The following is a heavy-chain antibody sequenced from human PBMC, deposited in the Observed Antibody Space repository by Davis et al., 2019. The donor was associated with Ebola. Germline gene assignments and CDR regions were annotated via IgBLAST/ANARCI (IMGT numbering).Heavy chain of an antibody. CDR3: ARDYYYGSGSYPAD. CDR1: GFPFFDYY. D-gene: IGHD3-10*01. J-gene: IGHJ4*02. CDR2: ISSRATTI. V-gene: IGHV3-11*01. Sequence: GSLRLSCAASGFPFFDYYMSWIRQAPGKGLEWVSYISSRATTIYYADSVKGRFTISRDNAKNSLFLQMNSLRAEDTAVYYCARDYYYGSGSYPADWGQGTLVTDSS.